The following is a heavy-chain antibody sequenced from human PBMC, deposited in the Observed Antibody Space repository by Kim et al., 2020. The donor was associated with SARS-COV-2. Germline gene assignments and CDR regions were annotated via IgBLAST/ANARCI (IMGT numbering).Heavy chain of an antibody. J-gene: IGHJ4*02. V-gene: IGHV3-49*03. D-gene: IGHD6-19*01. CDR1: GFTFGDYA. CDR3: TRGSSGWYRFPEYY. Sequence: GGSLRLSCTASGFTFGDYAMSWFRQAPGKGLEWVGFIRSKAYGGTTEYAASVKGRFTISRDDSKSIAYLQMNSLKTEDTAVYYCTRGSSGWYRFPEYYWGQGTLVTVSS. CDR2: IRSKAYGGTT.